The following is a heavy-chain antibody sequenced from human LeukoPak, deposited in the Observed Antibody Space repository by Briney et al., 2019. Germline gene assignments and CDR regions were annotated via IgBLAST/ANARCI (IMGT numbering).Heavy chain of an antibody. D-gene: IGHD1-26*01. CDR3: ARHLHSGSYEIDY. CDR1: GLTFSTYW. V-gene: IGHV3-74*01. Sequence: GGSLRLSCAASGLTFSTYWMTWVRQAPGKGLEWVSRINSDGSSTNYADSVRGRFTISRDNSKNTLYLQMNSLRAEDTAVYYCARHLHSGSYEIDYWGQGTLVTVSS. CDR2: INSDGSST. J-gene: IGHJ4*02.